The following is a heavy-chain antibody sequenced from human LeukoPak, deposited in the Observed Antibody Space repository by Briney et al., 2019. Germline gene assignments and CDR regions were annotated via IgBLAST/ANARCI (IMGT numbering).Heavy chain of an antibody. CDR2: IRYDGSNK. Sequence: PGGSLRLSCAASGFSFSSYGMNWVRQAPGKGLEWVAFIRYDGSNKYYTDSVKGRFTISRDSSKNTLYLQMNSLRAEDTAVYYCAKESQLSYSGTFYIDYWGQGTLVTVSS. CDR1: GFSFSSYG. D-gene: IGHD1-26*01. J-gene: IGHJ4*02. V-gene: IGHV3-30*02. CDR3: AKESQLSYSGTFYIDY.